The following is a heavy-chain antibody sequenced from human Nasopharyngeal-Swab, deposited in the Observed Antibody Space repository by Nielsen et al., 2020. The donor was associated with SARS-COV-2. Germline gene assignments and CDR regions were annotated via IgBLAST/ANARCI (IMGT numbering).Heavy chain of an antibody. D-gene: IGHD3-10*01. V-gene: IGHV3-23*03. CDR1: AFTFSTYT. Sequence: GGSLRLSCAASAFTFSTYTMSWVRQAPGQGLEWLSYIYNDGRRTFYADSVKGRFTISRDNSKNTLYLQMNSLRTEDTAVYYCAKGGAFGEIGYWGQGTLVTVSS. J-gene: IGHJ4*02. CDR2: IYNDGRRT. CDR3: AKGGAFGEIGY.